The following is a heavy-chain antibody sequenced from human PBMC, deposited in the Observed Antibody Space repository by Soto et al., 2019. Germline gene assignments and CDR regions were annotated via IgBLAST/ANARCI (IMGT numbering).Heavy chain of an antibody. J-gene: IGHJ4*02. Sequence: QLQLQESGPGLVKPSETLSLTCTVSGGSVSSSRYYWGWVRQPPGKGLEWIGSVYYSGSTYYNPSLASRVTISFDKSKNQFSLKLMSLSAADTAVYYCGRLEGLATISYYFDYWGQGALVTVSS. V-gene: IGHV4-39*01. CDR3: GRLEGLATISYYFDY. CDR1: GGSVSSSRYY. CDR2: VYYSGST. D-gene: IGHD3-9*01.